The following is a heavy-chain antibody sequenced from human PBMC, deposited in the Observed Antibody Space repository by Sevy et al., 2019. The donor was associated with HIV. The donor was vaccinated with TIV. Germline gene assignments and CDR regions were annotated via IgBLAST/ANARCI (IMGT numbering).Heavy chain of an antibody. V-gene: IGHV4-39*01. CDR2: IFFSGST. CDR3: ARQGGLVNRAFDY. CDR1: GVSISSSSYD. J-gene: IGHJ4*02. D-gene: IGHD2-21*01. Sequence: SETLSLTCTVSGVSISSSSYDWGWIRQPPGKGLEWIASIFFSGSTYYNPSLKSRVTISVDTSKNQFSLKLNSVTAADTALYDCARQGGLVNRAFDYWGQGTLVTVSS.